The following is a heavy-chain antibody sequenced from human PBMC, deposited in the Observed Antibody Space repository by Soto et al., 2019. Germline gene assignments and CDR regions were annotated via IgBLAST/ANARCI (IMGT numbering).Heavy chain of an antibody. CDR1: GFTFSNAW. Sequence: PGGSLRLSCAASGFTFSNAWMSWVRQAPGKGLEWVGRIKSKTDGGTTDYAAPVKGRFTISRDDSKNTLYLQMNSLKTEDTAVYYCTTESVPAEYYDILIPWDYWGQGTLVTVSS. J-gene: IGHJ4*02. D-gene: IGHD3-9*01. CDR3: TTESVPAEYYDILIPWDY. V-gene: IGHV3-15*01. CDR2: IKSKTDGGTT.